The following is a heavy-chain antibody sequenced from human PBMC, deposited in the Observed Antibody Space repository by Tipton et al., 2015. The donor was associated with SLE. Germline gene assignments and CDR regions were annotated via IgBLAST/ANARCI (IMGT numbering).Heavy chain of an antibody. D-gene: IGHD4/OR15-4a*01. J-gene: IGHJ5*02. V-gene: IGHV4-39*01. Sequence: TLSLTCTVSSYSISSTNYYWGWILQPPGKGLEWIGSIYYGGSTYYNPSLKSRVTMSIDTSKNQFSLRLSSVAAADTAVYYCAKHFDYKTPVDSWRQETLVTVSS. CDR1: SYSISSTNYY. CDR2: IYYGGST. CDR3: AKHFDYKTPVDS.